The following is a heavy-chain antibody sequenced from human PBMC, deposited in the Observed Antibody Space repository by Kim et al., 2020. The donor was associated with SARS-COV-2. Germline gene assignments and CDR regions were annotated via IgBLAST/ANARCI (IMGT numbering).Heavy chain of an antibody. CDR2: IKQDGSEK. CDR1: GFTFSRYW. Sequence: GGSLRLSCAASGFTFSRYWMSWVRQAPGKGLEWVANIKQDGSEKYYVDSVKGRFTISRDNAKNSLYLQMNSLRAEDTAVYYCARDVARYGESFLDYWGQGALFTVSS. V-gene: IGHV3-7*01. J-gene: IGHJ4*02. D-gene: IGHD5-18*01. CDR3: ARDVARYGESFLDY.